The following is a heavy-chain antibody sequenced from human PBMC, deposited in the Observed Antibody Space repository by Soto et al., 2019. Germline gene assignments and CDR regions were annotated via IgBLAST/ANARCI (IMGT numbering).Heavy chain of an antibody. CDR1: GYTFTSYY. CDR2: INPSGGST. D-gene: IGHD3-22*01. V-gene: IGHV1-46*01. CDR3: ARVGYYDSSGYYITAEYFQH. Sequence: ASVKVSCKASGYTFTSYYMHWVRQAPGQGLEWMGIINPSGGSTSYAQKFQGRVTMTRDTSTSTVYMELSSLRSEDTAVYYCARVGYYDSSGYYITAEYFQHWGQGTLVTVSS. J-gene: IGHJ1*01.